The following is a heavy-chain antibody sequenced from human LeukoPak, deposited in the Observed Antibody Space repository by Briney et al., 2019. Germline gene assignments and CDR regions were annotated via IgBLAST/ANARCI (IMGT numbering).Heavy chain of an antibody. V-gene: IGHV4-4*02. Sequence: SETLSLTCAVSGGSINSSNWWGSVRQPPGNGLDWIGEIYHSVSTHYNPSLKSRVPISVDKSKNQFSLKLSSVTAADTAVYYCAREFGGSSWLPKDWFDPWGQGTLVTVSS. D-gene: IGHD6-13*01. CDR1: GGSINSSNW. J-gene: IGHJ5*02. CDR2: IYHSVST. CDR3: AREFGGSSWLPKDWFDP.